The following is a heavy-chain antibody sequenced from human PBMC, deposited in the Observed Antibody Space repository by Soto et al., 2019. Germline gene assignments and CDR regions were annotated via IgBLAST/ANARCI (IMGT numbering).Heavy chain of an antibody. Sequence: QVQLVESGGGVVQPGRSLRLSCAASGFTFSIYGMHWVRQAPGKGLAWVAVISYDGSSKYYADSVKGRFTISRDNSKNTLYLQMNSLRAEDTAEYFCGKDSYTNYGYFDYWGQGTLVTVSS. J-gene: IGHJ4*02. V-gene: IGHV3-30*18. CDR1: GFTFSIYG. D-gene: IGHD2-8*01. CDR3: GKDSYTNYGYFDY. CDR2: ISYDGSSK.